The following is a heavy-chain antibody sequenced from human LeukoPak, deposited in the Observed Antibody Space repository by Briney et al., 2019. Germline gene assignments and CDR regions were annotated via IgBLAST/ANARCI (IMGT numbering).Heavy chain of an antibody. CDR3: ARGESYYYGSAVWYFDY. V-gene: IGHV4-59*01. Sequence: SETLSLTCTVSGGSISKYYWSWIRQPPGKGLEWIGHIYYSGSTKYNPSLKSRITTSIDTSKNQFSLKLSSVTAADTAVYYCARGESYYYGSAVWYFDYWGQGTVLTVSS. J-gene: IGHJ4*02. D-gene: IGHD3-10*01. CDR1: GGSISKYY. CDR2: IYYSGST.